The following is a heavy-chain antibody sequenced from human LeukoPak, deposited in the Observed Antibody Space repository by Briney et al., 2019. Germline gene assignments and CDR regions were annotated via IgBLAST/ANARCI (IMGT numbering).Heavy chain of an antibody. J-gene: IGHJ4*02. V-gene: IGHV3-48*03. CDR1: EFIFSAYE. D-gene: IGHD6-19*01. CDR3: ARVYSSGWTY. CDR2: ISSSGSTI. Sequence: GGSLRLSCAASEFIFSAYEMNWVRQAPGKGLEWVSYISSSGSTIYYADSVKGRFTISRDNAKKSLYLQMNSLSAEDTAVYYCARVYSSGWTYWGQGTLVTVSS.